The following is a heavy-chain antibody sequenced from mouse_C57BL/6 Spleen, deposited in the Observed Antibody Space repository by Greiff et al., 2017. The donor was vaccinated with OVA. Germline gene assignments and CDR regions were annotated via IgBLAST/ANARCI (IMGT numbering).Heavy chain of an antibody. D-gene: IGHD1-1*01. J-gene: IGHJ2*01. V-gene: IGHV1-26*01. Sequence: EVQLQQSGPELVKPGASVKISCKASGYTFTDYYMNWVKQSHGKSLEWIGDINPNNGGTSYNQKFKGKATLTVDKSSSTAYMELRSLTSEDSAVYYCARSKVYYYGSSPFDYWGQGTTLTVSS. CDR3: ARSKVYYYGSSPFDY. CDR1: GYTFTDYY. CDR2: INPNNGGT.